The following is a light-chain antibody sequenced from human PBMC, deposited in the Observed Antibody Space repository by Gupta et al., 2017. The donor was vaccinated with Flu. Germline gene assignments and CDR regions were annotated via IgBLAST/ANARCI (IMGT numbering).Light chain of an antibody. CDR1: QSLLHTNGYNN. CDR2: LGF. V-gene: IGKV2-28*01. Sequence: DIVVAHSPLSLPVTPGEPASISCRSSQSLLHTNGYNNLDRFLPKPGQSPQLLIYLGFQRAYRVPDRFSGTGSGTKFTLKSIRAETNDIGVYNSMQDLQTQTFGQGTPVEIK. J-gene: IGKJ5*01. CDR3: MQDLQTQT.